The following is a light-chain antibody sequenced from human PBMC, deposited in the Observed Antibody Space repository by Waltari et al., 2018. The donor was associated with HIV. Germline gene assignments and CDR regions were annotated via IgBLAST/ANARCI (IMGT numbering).Light chain of an antibody. CDR1: RSDVGRYYL. V-gene: IGLV2-23*02. CDR3: CSYAGSSTYV. Sequence: QTALPHPSAVSGSPRQSITISFTGTRSDVGRYYLVTWYHQHPGKAPTLIIYEVSNRPSGVSNRFSGSKSGNTASLTISGRQAEDEADYYCCSYAGSSTYVFGPGTKVTVL. J-gene: IGLJ1*01. CDR2: EVS.